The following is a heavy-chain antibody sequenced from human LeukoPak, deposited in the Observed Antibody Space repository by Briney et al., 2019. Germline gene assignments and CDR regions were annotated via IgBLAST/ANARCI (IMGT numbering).Heavy chain of an antibody. J-gene: IGHJ4*02. CDR1: GFTFSSYN. D-gene: IGHD6-6*01. V-gene: IGHV3-48*02. CDR2: ITSSSSTI. CDR3: AREYSSSSGSVSDY. Sequence: GSLRLSCAASGFTFSSYNMNWVRQAPGKGLEWVSYITSSSSTIYYADSVKGRFTISRDNAKNSLYLQMNSLRDEDTAVHYCAREYSSSSGSVSDYWGQGTLVTVSS.